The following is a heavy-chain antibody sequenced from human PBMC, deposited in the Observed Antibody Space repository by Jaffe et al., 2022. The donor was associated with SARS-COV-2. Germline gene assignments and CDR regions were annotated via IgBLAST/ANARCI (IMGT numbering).Heavy chain of an antibody. CDR1: GFSLSTSGVG. D-gene: IGHD2-15*01. CDR2: IYWDDDK. Sequence: QITLKESGPTLVKPTQTLTLTCTFSGFSLSTSGVGVGWIRQPPGKALEWLALIYWDDDKRYSPSLKSRLTITKDTSKNQVVLTMTNMDPVDTATYYCAHYKWGGYCSGGSCYSGYYYFDYWGQGTLVTVSS. J-gene: IGHJ4*02. V-gene: IGHV2-5*02. CDR3: AHYKWGGYCSGGSCYSGYYYFDY.